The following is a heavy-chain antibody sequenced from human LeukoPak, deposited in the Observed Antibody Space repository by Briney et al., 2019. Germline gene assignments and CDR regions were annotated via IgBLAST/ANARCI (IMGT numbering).Heavy chain of an antibody. D-gene: IGHD1-26*01. V-gene: IGHV1-24*01. Sequence: ASVKVSCKVSGYTLTELSVHWVRQAPGKGLEWMGGFDPEDGETIYAQKFQGRVTMTEDTSTDTAYMELSSLRSEDTAVYYCATYLVGGSLAAFDIWGQGTMVTVSS. J-gene: IGHJ3*02. CDR3: ATYLVGGSLAAFDI. CDR2: FDPEDGET. CDR1: GYTLTELS.